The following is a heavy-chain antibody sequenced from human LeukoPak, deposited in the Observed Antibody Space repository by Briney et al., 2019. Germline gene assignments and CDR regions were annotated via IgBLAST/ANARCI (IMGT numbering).Heavy chain of an antibody. Sequence: SVKVSCXASGGTFSSYAISWVRLAPGQGLEWMGRIIPIFGTANYAQKFQGRVTITTDESTSTAYMELSSLRSEDTAVYYCARDPPSYYSSGYYYVDYFDYWGQGTLVTVSS. CDR2: IIPIFGTA. CDR3: ARDPPSYYSSGYYYVDYFDY. J-gene: IGHJ4*02. CDR1: GGTFSSYA. D-gene: IGHD3-22*01. V-gene: IGHV1-69*05.